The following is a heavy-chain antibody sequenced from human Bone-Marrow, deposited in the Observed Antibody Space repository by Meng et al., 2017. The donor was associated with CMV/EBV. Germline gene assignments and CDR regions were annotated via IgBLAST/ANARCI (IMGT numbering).Heavy chain of an antibody. CDR2: ISSSSSTI. J-gene: IGHJ4*02. CDR3: ARDSPRTSYCSSTSCYFDY. D-gene: IGHD2-2*01. CDR1: GFTFSSYS. V-gene: IGHV3-48*04. Sequence: GGSVRLCCAAAGFTFSSYSMNCVRQAPGKGLEWVSYISSSSSTIYYADSVKGRFTISRDNAKNSLYLQMNSLRAEDTAVYYCARDSPRTSYCSSTSCYFDYWRQGTLVTVSS.